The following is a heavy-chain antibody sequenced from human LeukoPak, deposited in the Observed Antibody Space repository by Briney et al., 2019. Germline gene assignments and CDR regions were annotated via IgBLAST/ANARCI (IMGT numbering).Heavy chain of an antibody. CDR3: ARSIAVAGTFFDY. CDR1: GFTFSSYA. V-gene: IGHV3-30*04. D-gene: IGHD6-19*01. CDR2: ISYDGSNK. J-gene: IGHJ4*02. Sequence: PGGSLRLSCAASGFTFSSYAMHWVRQAPGKGLEWVAVISYDGSNKYYAASVKGRFTISRDNSKNTLYLQMNSLRAEDTAVYYCARSIAVAGTFFDYWGQGTLVTVSS.